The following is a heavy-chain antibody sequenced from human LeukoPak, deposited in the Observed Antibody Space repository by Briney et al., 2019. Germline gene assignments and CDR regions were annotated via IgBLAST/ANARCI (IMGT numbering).Heavy chain of an antibody. J-gene: IGHJ6*03. V-gene: IGHV4-34*01. CDR2: INHSGST. Sequence: SETLSLTCAVYGGSFSGYYWSWIRQPPGKGLEWIGEINHSGSTNYNPSLKRRVTISIDTSKNQFSLTLSSVTAADTAVYYCARGGSYDFWSGYDHYHYYMDVWGKGTTVTVS. CDR1: GGSFSGYY. CDR3: ARGGSYDFWSGYDHYHYYMDV. D-gene: IGHD3-3*01.